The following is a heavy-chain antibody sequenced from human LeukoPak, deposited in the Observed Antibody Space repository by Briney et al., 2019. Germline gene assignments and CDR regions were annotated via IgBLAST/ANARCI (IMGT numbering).Heavy chain of an antibody. Sequence: SETLSLTCTVSGGSISSYYWSWIRQPPGKGLEWIGYIYYSGSTNYNPSLKSRVTISVDTSKNQFSLKLSSVTAADTAVYYCGRRGTDGEEIDYWGQGTLVTVSS. CDR2: IYYSGST. J-gene: IGHJ4*02. CDR1: GGSISSYY. V-gene: IGHV4-59*01. CDR3: GRRGTDGEEIDY.